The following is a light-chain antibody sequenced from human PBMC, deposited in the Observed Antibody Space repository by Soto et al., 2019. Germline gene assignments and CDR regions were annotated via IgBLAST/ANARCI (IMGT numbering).Light chain of an antibody. CDR1: QSVSSSY. J-gene: IGKJ4*01. CDR2: GAS. Sequence: EIVLTQSPGTLSLSPGERATLSCRAIQSVSSSYLAWYQQKPGQAPRLLIYGASSRATGIPDRFSGSGSGTDFTLTISRLEPEDVAVYYCQQYGSSPPLTFGGGTKVDI. V-gene: IGKV3-20*01. CDR3: QQYGSSPPLT.